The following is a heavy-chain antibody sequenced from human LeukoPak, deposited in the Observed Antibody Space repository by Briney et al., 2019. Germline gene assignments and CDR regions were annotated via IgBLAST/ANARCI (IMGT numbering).Heavy chain of an antibody. D-gene: IGHD2-15*01. CDR3: ARDYYCSGGSCYSPDYDY. CDR2: ISTSGNYI. J-gene: IGHJ4*02. CDR1: GITFSSYT. V-gene: IGHV3-21*01. Sequence: GGSLRLSCASSGITFSSYTMNWVRQAPGKGLEWVSSISTSGNYIYYADLVKGRFTISRDNAKNSVYLQMDSLRAEDTAVYYCARDYYCSGGSCYSPDYDYWGQGTQVTVSS.